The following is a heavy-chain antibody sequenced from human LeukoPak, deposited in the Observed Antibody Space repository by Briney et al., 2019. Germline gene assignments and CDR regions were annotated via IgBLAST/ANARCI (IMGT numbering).Heavy chain of an antibody. V-gene: IGHV3-74*03. J-gene: IGHJ6*04. D-gene: IGHD3-10*02. CDR1: GFTFSGHW. Sequence: SGGSLRLSCTASGFTFSGHWIHWVRQPPGMGLVWVSRINERGTDSMYAESVKGRFTISRDNAKNTVYLQMNSLRAEDTAVYYCAELGITMIGGVWGKGTTVTISS. CDR3: AELGITMIGGV. CDR2: INERGTDS.